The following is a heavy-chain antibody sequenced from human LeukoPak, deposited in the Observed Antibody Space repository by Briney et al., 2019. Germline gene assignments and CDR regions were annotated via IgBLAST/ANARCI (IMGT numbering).Heavy chain of an antibody. V-gene: IGHV4-30-2*01. CDR2: IYHSGST. D-gene: IGHD6-19*01. Sequence: PSETLSLTCTVSGGSISSGGYYWSWIRQPPGKGLEWIGYIYHSGSTYYNPSLKSRVTISVDRSKNQFSLKLSSVTAADTAVYYCARDFGSGSPFDYWGQGTLVTVSS. CDR1: GGSISSGGYY. J-gene: IGHJ4*02. CDR3: ARDFGSGSPFDY.